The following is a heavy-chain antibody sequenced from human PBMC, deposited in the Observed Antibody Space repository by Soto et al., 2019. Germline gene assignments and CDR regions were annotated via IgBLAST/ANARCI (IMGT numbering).Heavy chain of an antibody. V-gene: IGHV1-69*13. Sequence: SVKVSCKASGGTFSSYAISWVRQAPGQGLEWMGGIIPIFGTANYAQKFQGRVTITADESTSTAYMELSSLRSEDTAVYYCARPKGSYSSGYYYFDYWGQGTLVTVSS. CDR1: GGTFSSYA. CDR2: IIPIFGTA. CDR3: ARPKGSYSSGYYYFDY. J-gene: IGHJ4*02. D-gene: IGHD6-19*01.